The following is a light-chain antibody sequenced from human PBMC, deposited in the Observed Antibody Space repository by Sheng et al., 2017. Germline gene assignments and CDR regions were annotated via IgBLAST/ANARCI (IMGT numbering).Light chain of an antibody. CDR2: VIP. V-gene: IGLV3-21*02. CDR1: RIGSKS. CDR3: QVWHRSADHPAWV. J-gene: IGLJ3*02. Sequence: SYVLTQPPSVSVAPGQTASITCGGERIGSKSVHCTSRSQARPLSWSSMVIPSGPRGSLSGTPGSNXGNTATLTINRVEAGDEADYYCQVWHRSADHPAWVFGGGTKLTVL.